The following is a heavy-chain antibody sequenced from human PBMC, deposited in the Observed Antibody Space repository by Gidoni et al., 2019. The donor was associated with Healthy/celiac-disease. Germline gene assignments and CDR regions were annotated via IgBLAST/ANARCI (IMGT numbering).Heavy chain of an antibody. V-gene: IGHV3-23*01. J-gene: IGHJ2*01. CDR2: ISGSGGST. Sequence: EVQLLESGGGLVQPGRSLRLSCAATGFTFSSYAMRWVRQAPGKGLEWCSAISGSGGSTYYGDAVKGRFTISRDNSKNTLYLQMNSLRAEDTAVYYWAKEGRYYYDSSGYYYDWYFDLWGRGTLVTVSS. D-gene: IGHD3-22*01. CDR1: GFTFSSYA. CDR3: AKEGRYYYDSSGYYYDWYFDL.